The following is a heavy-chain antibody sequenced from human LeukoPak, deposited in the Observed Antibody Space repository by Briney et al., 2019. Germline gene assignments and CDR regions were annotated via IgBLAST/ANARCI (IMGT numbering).Heavy chain of an antibody. J-gene: IGHJ4*02. CDR2: INTNTGNP. D-gene: IGHD3-10*01. CDR3: ARASLRKYYGSGSPPYYFDY. V-gene: IGHV7-4-1*02. Sequence: GASVKVSCKASGYTFTSYAMNWVRQAPGQGLEWMGWINTNTGNPTYAQGFTGRFVFSLDTSVSTAYLQISSLKAEDTAVYYCARASLRKYYGSGSPPYYFDYWGQGILVIVSS. CDR1: GYTFTSYA.